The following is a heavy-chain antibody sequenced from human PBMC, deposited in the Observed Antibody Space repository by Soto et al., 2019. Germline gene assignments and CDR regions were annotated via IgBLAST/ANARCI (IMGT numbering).Heavy chain of an antibody. Sequence: QVQLVQSGAEVKKPGASVNVSCKASGYTFRNYAVNWVRQAPGQGLEWMGSINTYNGNTNYAQSLQDRVTLTADTSTSTAFMELRSLRSDDTAVYYCAKSPWGEMATDWGQGTLVIVSS. CDR1: GYTFRNYA. J-gene: IGHJ4*02. CDR3: AKSPWGEMATD. CDR2: INTYNGNT. D-gene: IGHD5-12*01. V-gene: IGHV1-18*01.